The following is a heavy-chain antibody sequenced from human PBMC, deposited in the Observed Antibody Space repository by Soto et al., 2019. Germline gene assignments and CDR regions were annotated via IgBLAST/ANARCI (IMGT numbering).Heavy chain of an antibody. Sequence: GGSLRLSCAASGFIFRDYYMSWIRQAPGKGLEWVSYISIGAKTVHYADSVKGRFTVSRDNTKKSLYLDINSLRAEDTAVYFCAGATMPSDDGLGLDVWGKGNTVSVSS. D-gene: IGHD4-17*01. V-gene: IGHV3-11*01. CDR2: ISIGAKTV. J-gene: IGHJ6*04. CDR1: GFIFRDYY. CDR3: AGATMPSDDGLGLDV.